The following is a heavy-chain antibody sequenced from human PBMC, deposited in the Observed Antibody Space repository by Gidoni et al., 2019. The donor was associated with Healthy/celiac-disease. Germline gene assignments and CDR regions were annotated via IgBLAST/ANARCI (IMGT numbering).Heavy chain of an antibody. CDR3: ARVQLGRVVAATMLSKSAQKYYYYGMDV. V-gene: IGHV4-31*03. D-gene: IGHD2-15*01. CDR1: GGSISSGGYY. Sequence: QVQLQESGPGLVKPSQTLSLTCTVSGGSISSGGYYWSWIRQHPGKGLEWIGYIYSSGSTYYNPSLKSRVTISVDTSKNQFSLKLSSVTAADTAVYYCARVQLGRVVAATMLSKSAQKYYYYGMDVWGQGTTVTVSS. CDR2: IYSSGST. J-gene: IGHJ6*02.